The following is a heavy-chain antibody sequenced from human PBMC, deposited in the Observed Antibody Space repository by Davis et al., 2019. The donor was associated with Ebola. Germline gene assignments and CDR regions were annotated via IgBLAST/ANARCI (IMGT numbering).Heavy chain of an antibody. CDR2: INHSGST. V-gene: IGHV4-34*01. CDR1: GGSISSYY. D-gene: IGHD1-26*01. CDR3: ARLGGLLGWFDP. J-gene: IGHJ5*02. Sequence: PSETLSLTCTVSGGSISSYYWSWIRQPPGKGLEWIGEINHSGSTNYNPSLKSRVTISVDTSKNQFSLKLGSMTAADTAAYYCARLGGLLGWFDPWGQGTLVTVSS.